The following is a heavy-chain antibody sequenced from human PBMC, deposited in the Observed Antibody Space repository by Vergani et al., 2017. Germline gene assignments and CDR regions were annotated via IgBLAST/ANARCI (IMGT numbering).Heavy chain of an antibody. CDR3: ERVPGGYLSIVDY. J-gene: IGHJ4*02. D-gene: IGHD5-12*01. CDR1: GFPFSDSY. CDR2: ISSSVSTI. Sequence: VQLVESGGGLVKPGGSLRLSCSASGFPFSDSYMSWIRQAPGKGLEWVSYISSSVSTIYYADAVKGRFTISRDHAKNSLYLQMNSLRAEDTAMDYCERVPGGYLSIVDYWGQGSLVTVSS. V-gene: IGHV3-11*04.